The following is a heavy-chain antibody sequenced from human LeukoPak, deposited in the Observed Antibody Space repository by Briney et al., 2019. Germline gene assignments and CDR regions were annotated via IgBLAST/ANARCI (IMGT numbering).Heavy chain of an antibody. CDR1: GFTFNTYG. D-gene: IGHD3-16*01. Sequence: GGTLRLSCAASGFTFNTYGMSWVRQAPGKGLEWVSGISGSGGATYYADSVKGRFTVSRGDPHNTLYLQMNSVRAEDTAVYYCAKGFHTTMITRFDYWGQGTLVTVSS. CDR2: ISGSGGAT. V-gene: IGHV3-23*01. J-gene: IGHJ4*02. CDR3: AKGFHTTMITRFDY.